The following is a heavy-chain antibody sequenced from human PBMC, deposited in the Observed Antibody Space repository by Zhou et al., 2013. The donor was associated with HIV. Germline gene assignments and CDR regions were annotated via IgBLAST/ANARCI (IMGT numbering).Heavy chain of an antibody. J-gene: IGHJ4*02. D-gene: IGHD3-10*01. CDR1: GGTFSRYA. CDR2: INPNSGGT. Sequence: QVQLVQSGAEVKKPGSSVKVSCKASGGTFSRYAISWVRQAPGQGLEWMGWINPNSGGTNYAQKFQGRVTMTRDTSISTAYMELSRLRSDDTAVYYCARARXYVWFGVVISPFDYVGPREPWS. CDR3: ARARXYVWFGVVISPFDY. V-gene: IGHV1-2*02.